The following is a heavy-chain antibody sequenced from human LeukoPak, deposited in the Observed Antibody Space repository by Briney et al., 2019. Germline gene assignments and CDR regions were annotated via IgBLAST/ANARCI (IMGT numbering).Heavy chain of an antibody. CDR3: AKVYYDILTGYYIHLGPFDY. V-gene: IGHV3-23*01. D-gene: IGHD3-9*01. CDR2: ISGSGGST. J-gene: IGHJ4*02. Sequence: GGSLRLSCAASGFTFSSYAMSWVRQAPGKGLEWVSAISGSGGSTYYADSVKGRFTISRDNSKNTLYLQMNSLRAEDTAVYYCAKVYYDILTGYYIHLGPFDYWGQGTLVTVSS. CDR1: GFTFSSYA.